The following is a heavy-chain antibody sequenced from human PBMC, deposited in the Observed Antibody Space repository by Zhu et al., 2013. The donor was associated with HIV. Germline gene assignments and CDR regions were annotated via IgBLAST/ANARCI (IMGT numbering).Heavy chain of an antibody. CDR2: IIPIFGTA. J-gene: IGHJ2*01. CDR1: GGTFSSYA. Sequence: QVQLVQSGAEVKKPGSSVKVSCKASGGTFSSYAISWVRQAPGQGLEWMGGIIPIFGTANYAQKFQGRVTITADKSTSTAYMELSSLRSEDTAVYYCASGLTDTAMVTGRGFYWYFDLWGRGTLVTVSS. V-gene: IGHV1-69*06. D-gene: IGHD5-18*01. CDR3: ASGLTDTAMVTGRGFYWYFDL.